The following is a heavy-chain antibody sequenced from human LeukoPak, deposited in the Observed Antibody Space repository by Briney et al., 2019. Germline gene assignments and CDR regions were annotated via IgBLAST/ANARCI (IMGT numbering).Heavy chain of an antibody. V-gene: IGHV4-59*08. CDR1: GGSISSYY. CDR2: IYYSGST. J-gene: IGHJ1*01. D-gene: IGHD3-22*01. CDR3: ATGDSSGYYFAEYFQH. Sequence: PSETLSLTCTVSGGSISSYYWSWIRQPPGKGLEWIGYIYYSGSTNYNPSLKSRVTISVDTSKNQFSLKLSSVAVADTAVYYCATGDSSGYYFAEYFQHWGQGTLVTVSS.